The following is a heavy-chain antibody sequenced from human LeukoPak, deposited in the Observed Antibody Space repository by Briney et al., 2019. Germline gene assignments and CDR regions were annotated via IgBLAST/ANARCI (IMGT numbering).Heavy chain of an antibody. J-gene: IGHJ4*02. Sequence: GGSLRLSCAASGFTFSSSAMSWVRQAPGQGLEWVSAISGSGGSTYYADSVKGRFTISRDNSKNTLYLQMNSLRAEDTAVYYCAKDFEIRKRIEATISVFDHWGQGTLVTVSS. V-gene: IGHV3-23*01. D-gene: IGHD5-12*01. CDR2: ISGSGGST. CDR1: GFTFSSSA. CDR3: AKDFEIRKRIEATISVFDH.